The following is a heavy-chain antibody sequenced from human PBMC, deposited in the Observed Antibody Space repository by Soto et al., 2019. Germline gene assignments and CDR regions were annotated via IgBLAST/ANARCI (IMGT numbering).Heavy chain of an antibody. CDR1: DGSISSFY. J-gene: IGHJ4*02. Sequence: SETLSHTCSVSDGSISSFYWCWIRQLPGKGLEWIGYIYYSGSTNYNPSLKSRVTISVDTSKNQFSLKLSSVTAADTAVYYCARQGAAGTGYFDYWGQGTLVTVSS. CDR2: IYYSGST. CDR3: ARQGAAGTGYFDY. D-gene: IGHD6-13*01. V-gene: IGHV4-59*08.